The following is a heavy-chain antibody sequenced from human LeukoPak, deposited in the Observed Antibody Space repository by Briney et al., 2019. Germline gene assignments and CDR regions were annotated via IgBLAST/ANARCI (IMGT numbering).Heavy chain of an antibody. V-gene: IGHV1-18*01. Sequence: GASVKVSCQAFVYTFTNYGISWLRQAPGQGLEWMGWITAHNGNTHYAQKLQGRVIMTTDTLTSTAYMELRTLTSKDTAVYFCAREPMVRGVITHAFDNWGQGTLVTVSS. CDR3: AREPMVRGVITHAFDN. CDR2: ITAHNGNT. J-gene: IGHJ4*02. CDR1: VYTFTNYG. D-gene: IGHD3-10*01.